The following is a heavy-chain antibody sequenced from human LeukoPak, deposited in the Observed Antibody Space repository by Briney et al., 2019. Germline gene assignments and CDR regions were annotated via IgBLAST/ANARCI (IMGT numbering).Heavy chain of an antibody. Sequence: GGSLRLSCAASGFTFSDYYMSWIRQAPGKGLEWVSYISSSGSTIYYADSVKGRFTISRDNAKNSLYLQMNSLRAEDTAVYYCARFPIYCSSTGCYTGKYYYMDVWGKGTTVTVSS. CDR1: GFTFSDYY. CDR2: ISSSGSTI. CDR3: ARFPIYCSSTGCYTGKYYYMDV. J-gene: IGHJ6*03. D-gene: IGHD2-2*02. V-gene: IGHV3-11*04.